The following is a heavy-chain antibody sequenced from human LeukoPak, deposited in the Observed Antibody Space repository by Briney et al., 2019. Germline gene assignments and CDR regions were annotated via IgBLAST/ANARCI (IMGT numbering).Heavy chain of an antibody. J-gene: IGHJ4*02. CDR2: ISSRGDYI. CDR3: AKVLTGYPYYFDY. V-gene: IGHV3-21*01. D-gene: IGHD3-9*01. Sequence: PGGSLRLSCAASGFIFSSYALHWVRQAPGKGLEWVSSISSRGDYIYHADSVKGRFTISRDNAKNLVYLQMNSLRAEDTAVYYCAKVLTGYPYYFDYWGQGTLVTVSS. CDR1: GFIFSSYA.